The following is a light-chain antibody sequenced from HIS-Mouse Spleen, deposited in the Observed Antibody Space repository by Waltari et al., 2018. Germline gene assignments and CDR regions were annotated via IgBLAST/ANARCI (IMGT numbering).Light chain of an antibody. Sequence: SYELTQPPSVSVSPGQTASITCSGDKLGDKYACWYQQKPGQSPVLVIYQDSKRPSGIPDRFSGSNSGNTATLTISGTQAMDEADYYCQAWDSSIAGVFGGGTKLTVL. CDR1: KLGDKY. CDR2: QDS. CDR3: QAWDSSIAGV. J-gene: IGLJ2*01. V-gene: IGLV3-1*01.